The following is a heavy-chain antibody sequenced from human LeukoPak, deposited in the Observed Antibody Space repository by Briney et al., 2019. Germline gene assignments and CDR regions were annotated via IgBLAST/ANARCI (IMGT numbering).Heavy chain of an antibody. V-gene: IGHV3-7*03. CDR2: IKEDGSDK. CDR3: AKATAAGTDTGYDY. CDR1: GFTFSRYW. D-gene: IGHD6-13*01. Sequence: AGSLRLSCAASGFTFSRYWMSWVRQAPGKGLEWVANIKEDGSDKYYVDSVKGRFTISRDNSKNTLYLQMNSLRAEDTAVYYCAKATAAGTDTGYDYWGQGTLVTVSS. J-gene: IGHJ4*02.